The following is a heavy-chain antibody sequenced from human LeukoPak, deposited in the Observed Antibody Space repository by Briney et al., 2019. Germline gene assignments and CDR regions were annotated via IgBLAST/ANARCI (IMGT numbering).Heavy chain of an antibody. J-gene: IGHJ6*04. Sequence: GASVKVSCKASGGTFSSYAISWVRQAPGQGLEWVGGIIPIFGTANYAQKFQGRVTITAGKSTSTAYMELSSLRSEDTAVYYCARGVVVAADGGMDVWGKGTTVTVSS. CDR2: IIPIFGTA. CDR1: GGTFSSYA. CDR3: ARGVVVAADGGMDV. D-gene: IGHD2-15*01. V-gene: IGHV1-69*06.